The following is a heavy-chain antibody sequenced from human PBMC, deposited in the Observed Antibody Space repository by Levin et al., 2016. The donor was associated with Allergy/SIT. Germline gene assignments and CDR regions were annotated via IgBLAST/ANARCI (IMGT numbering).Heavy chain of an antibody. CDR2: IKSKIDGETT. Sequence: GESLKISCAASGFTFSNAWMNWVRQAPGKGLEWVGRIKSKIDGETTDYAAPVKGRFTISRDDSKNTVYLQMNSLQTEDTAVYYCSTWVTRLADCWGQGALVTISP. V-gene: IGHV3-15*01. D-gene: IGHD2-21*02. CDR3: STWVTRLADC. CDR1: GFTFSNAW. J-gene: IGHJ4*02.